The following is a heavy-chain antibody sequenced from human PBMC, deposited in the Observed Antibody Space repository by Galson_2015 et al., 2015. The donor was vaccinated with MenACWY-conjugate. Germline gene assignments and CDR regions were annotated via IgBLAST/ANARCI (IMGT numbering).Heavy chain of an antibody. CDR3: AREMGSSSWYRESRYYYGMDV. CDR1: GFTFSSYS. D-gene: IGHD6-13*01. Sequence: SLRLSCAASGFTFSSYSMNWVRQAPGKGLEWVSSISSSSSYIYYADSVKGRFTISRDNAKNSLYLQMNSLRAEDTAVYYCAREMGSSSWYRESRYYYGMDVWGQGTTVTVSS. CDR2: ISSSSSYI. J-gene: IGHJ6*02. V-gene: IGHV3-21*01.